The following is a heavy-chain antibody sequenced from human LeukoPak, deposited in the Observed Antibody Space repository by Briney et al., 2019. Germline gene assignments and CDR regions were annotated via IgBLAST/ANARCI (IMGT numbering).Heavy chain of an antibody. J-gene: IGHJ5*02. V-gene: IGHV1-8*01. D-gene: IGHD3-10*01. CDR3: ARGVTPTYYYGSGSHNWFDP. CDR1: GYTFTSYD. CDR2: MNPNSGNT. Sequence: ASVKVSRKASGYTFTSYDINWVRQATGQGLEWMGWMNPNSGNTGYAQKFQGRVTMTRNTSISTAYMELSSLRSEDTAVYYCARGVTPTYYYGSGSHNWFDPWGQGTLVSVSS.